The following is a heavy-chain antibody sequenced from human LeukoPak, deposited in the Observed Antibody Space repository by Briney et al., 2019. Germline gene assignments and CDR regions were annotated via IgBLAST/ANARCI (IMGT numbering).Heavy chain of an antibody. V-gene: IGHV3-23*01. J-gene: IGHJ4*02. D-gene: IGHD3-10*01. CDR3: AKDRFWELYLNYFDY. CDR2: ISGSGGST. Sequence: PGGPLRLSCAASGFTFSSYAMSWVRQAPGKGLEWVSAISGSGGSTYYADSVKGRFTISRDNSKNTLYLQMNSLRAEDTAVYYCAKDRFWELYLNYFDYWGQGTLVTVSS. CDR1: GFTFSSYA.